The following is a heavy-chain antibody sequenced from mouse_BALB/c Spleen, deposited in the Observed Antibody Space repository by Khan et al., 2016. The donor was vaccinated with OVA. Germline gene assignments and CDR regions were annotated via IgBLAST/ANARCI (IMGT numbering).Heavy chain of an antibody. Sequence: QVQLKESGPELVKPGASVRISCKASGYTFTTYYIHWVKQRPGQGLQWIGWIYPGSVNTQYNEQFKGKATLTADKSSSTAYMQLSSLTSEDSADYFCARHDYFVGDAMDYWGQGTSVTVSS. D-gene: IGHD2-4*01. V-gene: IGHV1S56*01. J-gene: IGHJ4*01. CDR2: IYPGSVNT. CDR3: ARHDYFVGDAMDY. CDR1: GYTFTTYY.